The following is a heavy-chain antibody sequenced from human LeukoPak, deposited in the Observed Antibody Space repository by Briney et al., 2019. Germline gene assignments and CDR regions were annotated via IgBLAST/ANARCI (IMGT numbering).Heavy chain of an antibody. Sequence: SVKVSCKASGGTFSSYAISWVRQAPGQGLEWMGGIIPIFGTADYAQKFQGRVTITADKSTSTAYMELSSLRSEDTAVYYCARGDGYNRKYYYFDYWGQGTLVTVSS. D-gene: IGHD5-24*01. V-gene: IGHV1-69*06. J-gene: IGHJ4*02. CDR3: ARGDGYNRKYYYFDY. CDR1: GGTFSSYA. CDR2: IIPIFGTA.